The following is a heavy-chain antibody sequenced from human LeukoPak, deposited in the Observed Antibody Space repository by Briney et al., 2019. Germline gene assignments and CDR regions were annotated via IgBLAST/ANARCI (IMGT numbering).Heavy chain of an antibody. D-gene: IGHD1-26*01. CDR1: GFTFSSYA. J-gene: IGHJ3*02. CDR2: ISDSGDIT. V-gene: IGHV3-23*01. Sequence: PGGSLRLSCAASGFTFSSYAMSWVRQAPGKRLEWVSGISDSGDITYYADSVKGRFTISRDNSKNTLYVQMNSLRVEDTAVYYCAKDRRGGSYYAATLDIWGQGTMVTVSS. CDR3: AKDRRGGSYYAATLDI.